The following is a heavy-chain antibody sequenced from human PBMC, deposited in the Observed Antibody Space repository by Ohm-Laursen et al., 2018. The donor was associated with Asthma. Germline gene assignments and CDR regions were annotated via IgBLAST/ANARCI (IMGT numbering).Heavy chain of an antibody. Sequence: SLRLSCSAPGFTFSSYYMNWVRQAPGKGLEWVAVGGSYYDGGLKYYADSVKGRFTVSRDDSNNTLYLEMNSLRAEDTAVYYCAKDAYTFYCSVDMCYSGGVDFWGQGTLVTVSS. J-gene: IGHJ4*02. D-gene: IGHD2-15*01. V-gene: IGHV3-30*18. CDR1: GFTFSSYY. CDR2: GGSYYDGGLK. CDR3: AKDAYTFYCSVDMCYSGGVDF.